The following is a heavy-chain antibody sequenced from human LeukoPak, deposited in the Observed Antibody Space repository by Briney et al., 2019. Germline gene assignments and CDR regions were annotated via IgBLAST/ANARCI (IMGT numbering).Heavy chain of an antibody. D-gene: IGHD3-10*01. CDR2: IGGSGGST. CDR3: AKGGNYGSGNYYFDY. Sequence: TGGSLRLSCAASGFTFSSYAMTWVRQAPGKGLEWVSAIGGSGGSTYYADSVKGRFTISRDNSKNTLYLQMNSLRAEDTAVYYCAKGGNYGSGNYYFDYWGQGTLVTVSS. CDR1: GFTFSSYA. V-gene: IGHV3-23*01. J-gene: IGHJ4*02.